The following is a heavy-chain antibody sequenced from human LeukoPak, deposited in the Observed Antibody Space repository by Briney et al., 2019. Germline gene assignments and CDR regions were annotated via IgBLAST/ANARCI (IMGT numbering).Heavy chain of an antibody. CDR3: ARVLWSFDY. J-gene: IGHJ4*02. CDR1: GDSISSSSYY. V-gene: IGHV4-39*07. CDR2: IYYSGST. D-gene: IGHD3-10*01. Sequence: PSETLSLTCTVSGDSISSSSYYWGWIRQPPGKGPEWIGSIYYSGSTHYNPSLKSRVTISVDTSKNQFSLRLTSVTAADTAVYYCARVLWSFDYWGQGTLVTVSS.